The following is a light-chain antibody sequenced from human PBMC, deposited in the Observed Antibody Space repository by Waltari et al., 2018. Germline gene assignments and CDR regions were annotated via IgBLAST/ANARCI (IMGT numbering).Light chain of an antibody. Sequence: IVLTQSPGTLSLSPGGRATLSCRASQNIGNYLAWYQQKPGQAPSLLIYGASSRAAGIPDRFSGSGSGADFSLTISRLEPEDVAVYYCQHHVRLPATFGQGTKV. V-gene: IGKV3-20*01. J-gene: IGKJ1*01. CDR3: QHHVRLPAT. CDR1: QNIGNY. CDR2: GAS.